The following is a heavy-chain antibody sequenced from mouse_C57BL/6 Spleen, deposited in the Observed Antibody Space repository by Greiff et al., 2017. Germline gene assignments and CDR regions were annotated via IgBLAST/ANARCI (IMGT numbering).Heavy chain of an antibody. CDR1: GYTFTGYW. V-gene: IGHV1-9*01. CDR2: IFPGSGST. J-gene: IGHJ3*01. Sequence: QVQLQQSGAELMKPGASVKLSCKATGYTFTGYWIEWVKQRPGHGLEWIGEIFPGSGSTNYNEKFKGKATFTADKSSNTPYMQLSSLTTEDSAIYDCAWDYYDPCAYWGQGTLVTVSA. CDR3: AWDYYDPCAY. D-gene: IGHD2-4*01.